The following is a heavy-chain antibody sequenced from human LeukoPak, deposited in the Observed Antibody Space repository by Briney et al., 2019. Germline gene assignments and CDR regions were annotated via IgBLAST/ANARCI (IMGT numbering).Heavy chain of an antibody. J-gene: IGHJ4*02. CDR2: INHSGST. CDR1: GGSFSGYY. Sequence: SETLSLTCAVYGGSFSGYYWSWIRQPPGKGLEWIGEINHSGSTNYNPSLKSRVTISVDTSKNQFSLKLSSVTAADTAVYYCARGPPHQLAYFDYWGQGTLVTVSS. V-gene: IGHV4-34*01. D-gene: IGHD2-2*01. CDR3: ARGPPHQLAYFDY.